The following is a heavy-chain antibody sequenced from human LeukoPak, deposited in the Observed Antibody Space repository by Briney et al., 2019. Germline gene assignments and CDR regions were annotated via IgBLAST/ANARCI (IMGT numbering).Heavy chain of an antibody. CDR1: GYSISSGYY. D-gene: IGHD6-13*01. J-gene: IGHJ6*03. CDR2: IYHSGST. Sequence: SETLSLTCTVSGYSISSGYYWGWIRQPPGKGLEWIGSIYHSGSTYYNPSLKSRVTISVDTSKNQFSLKLSSVTAADTAVYYCAREIAGPYYYYYMDVWGKGTTVTVSS. CDR3: AREIAGPYYYYYMDV. V-gene: IGHV4-38-2*02.